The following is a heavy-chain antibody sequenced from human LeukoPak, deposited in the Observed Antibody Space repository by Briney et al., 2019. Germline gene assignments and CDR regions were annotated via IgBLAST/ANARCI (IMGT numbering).Heavy chain of an antibody. CDR2: ISSSATTI. CDR3: ATHLSYGSGSYYNFGY. D-gene: IGHD3-10*01. V-gene: IGHV3-48*03. J-gene: IGHJ4*02. Sequence: VXRAPGXGLEWVSYISSSATTIFYAESVKGRFTISRDKAKDSLYLQVNRLRAEERDVYYCATHLSYGSGSYYNFGYWGQGTLVTVSS.